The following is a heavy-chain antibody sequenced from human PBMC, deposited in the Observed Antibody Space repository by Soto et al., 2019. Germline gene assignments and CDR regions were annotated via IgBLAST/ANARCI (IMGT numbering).Heavy chain of an antibody. J-gene: IGHJ3*02. CDR2: IYYSGST. D-gene: IGHD3-16*02. CDR3: ARGLFGVIGTPDAFDI. Sequence: SETLSLTCTVSGGSISSGGYYWSWIRQHPGKGLEWIGYIYYSGSTYYNPSLKSRVTISVDTSKNQFSLKLSSVTAADTAVYYYARGLFGVIGTPDAFDIWGQGTMVTVAS. V-gene: IGHV4-31*03. CDR1: GGSISSGGYY.